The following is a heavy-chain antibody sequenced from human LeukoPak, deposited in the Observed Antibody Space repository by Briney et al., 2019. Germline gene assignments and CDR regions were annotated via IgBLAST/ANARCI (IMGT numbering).Heavy chain of an antibody. J-gene: IGHJ6*03. CDR3: TTDGIAAAGHYYYMDV. D-gene: IGHD6-13*01. CDR2: IKSKTDGGTT. CDR1: GFTFSNAW. Sequence: GGSLRLSCAASGFTFSNAWMSWVRQAPGKGLEWVGRIKSKTDGGTTDYAAPVKGRFTISRDDSENTLYLQMNSLKTEDTAVYYCTTDGIAAAGHYYYMDVWGKGTTVTVSS. V-gene: IGHV3-15*01.